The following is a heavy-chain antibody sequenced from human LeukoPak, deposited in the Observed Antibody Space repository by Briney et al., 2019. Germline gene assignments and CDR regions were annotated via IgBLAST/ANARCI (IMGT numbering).Heavy chain of an antibody. CDR1: GFSFSDYN. CDR3: AKDGRQWLRLGDAFDI. J-gene: IGHJ3*02. CDR2: ISSSSSTT. V-gene: IGHV3-48*01. D-gene: IGHD5-12*01. Sequence: PGGSLRLSCAASGFSFSDYNMNWVRQAPGKGLEWVAYISSSSSTTHYADSVTGRFSISRDNAKSSLYLQMNSLRVEDTAVYYCAKDGRQWLRLGDAFDIWGQGTMVTVSS.